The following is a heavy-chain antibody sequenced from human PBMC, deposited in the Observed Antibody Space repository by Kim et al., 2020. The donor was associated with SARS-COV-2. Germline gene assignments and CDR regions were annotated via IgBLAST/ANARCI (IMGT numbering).Heavy chain of an antibody. V-gene: IGHV4-39*01. D-gene: IGHD3-10*01. CDR2: LYYTGRTDTGTT. CDR3: ARLLSFGEFNLAPDD. CDR1: GASISSAYY. Sequence: SETLSLTCSVSGASISSAYYWGWIRQPPGKGLEWIGTLYYTGRTDTGTTYDNPSLKSRVTMSVDTSKNQVSLRLSSVTAADTAVYYCARLLSFGEFNLAPDDWGQGTLVTVSS. J-gene: IGHJ4*02.